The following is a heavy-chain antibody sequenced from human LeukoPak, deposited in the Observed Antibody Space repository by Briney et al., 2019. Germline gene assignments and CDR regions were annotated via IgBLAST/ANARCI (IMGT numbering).Heavy chain of an antibody. CDR1: GGSISSYY. CDR3: ARDTGGYPYYYMDV. J-gene: IGHJ6*03. Sequence: SETLSLTCTVSGGSISSYYWSWIRQPPGKGLEWIGYIYYSGSTNYNPSLKSRVTISVDTSKNQFSLKLSSVTAADTAVYYCARDTGGYPYYYMDVWGKGTTVTISS. CDR2: IYYSGST. V-gene: IGHV4-59*01. D-gene: IGHD3-22*01.